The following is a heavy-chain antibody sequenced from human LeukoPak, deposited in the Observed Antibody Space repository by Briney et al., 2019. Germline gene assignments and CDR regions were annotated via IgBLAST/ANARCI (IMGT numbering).Heavy chain of an antibody. CDR2: IYTSGST. Sequence: PSETLSLTCTVSGGSISSYYWSWTRQPAGKGLEWIGRIYTSGSTNYNPSLKSRVTTSVDTSKNQFSLKLSSVTAADTAVYYCARDKPRYCSSTSCYSFDYWGQGTLVTVSS. CDR1: GGSISSYY. CDR3: ARDKPRYCSSTSCYSFDY. J-gene: IGHJ4*02. V-gene: IGHV4-4*07. D-gene: IGHD2-2*01.